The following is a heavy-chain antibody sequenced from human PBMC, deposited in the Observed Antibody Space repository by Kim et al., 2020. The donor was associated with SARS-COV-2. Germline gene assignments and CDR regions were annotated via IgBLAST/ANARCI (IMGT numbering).Heavy chain of an antibody. CDR2: IWYDASYQ. J-gene: IGHJ4*02. V-gene: IGHV3-33*01. CDR3: ARDRMGGSDLGPFFDY. D-gene: IGHD1-26*01. Sequence: GGSLRLSCAASGFTFSNYGMHWVRQAPGKGLEWVAFIWYDASYQYYADSVKGRFTISRDSSNKMVYLQMNSLRAEDTAVYYCARDRMGGSDLGPFFDYWGQGSLVTVSS. CDR1: GFTFSNYG.